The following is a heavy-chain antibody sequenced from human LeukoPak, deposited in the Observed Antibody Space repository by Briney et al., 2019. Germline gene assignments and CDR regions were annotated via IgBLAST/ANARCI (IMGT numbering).Heavy chain of an antibody. Sequence: ASVKVSCKASGYTFTGYYMHWVRQAPGQGLEWMGRIDPNSGGTNYAQKFQGRVTMTRDTSISTAYMELSRLRSDDTAVYYCARPVLKGYDNCGYWGQGTLVTVSS. CDR1: GYTFTGYY. D-gene: IGHD1-20*01. CDR3: ARPVLKGYDNCGY. V-gene: IGHV1-2*06. J-gene: IGHJ4*02. CDR2: IDPNSGGT.